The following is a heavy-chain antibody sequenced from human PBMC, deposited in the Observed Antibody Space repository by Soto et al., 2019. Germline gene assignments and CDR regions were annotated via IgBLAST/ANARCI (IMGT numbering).Heavy chain of an antibody. CDR2: IDSDGSRT. D-gene: IGHD2-21*01. Sequence: GGSLRLSCAASGLTXSSHWMHWVRQAPGKGLVWVSRIDSDGSRTNYADSVKGRFTISRDNAKNTVYLQMNSLRVEETAVYYCARGVRGAYGLDIWGQGTMVTVSS. V-gene: IGHV3-74*01. CDR1: GLTXSSHW. J-gene: IGHJ3*02. CDR3: ARGVRGAYGLDI.